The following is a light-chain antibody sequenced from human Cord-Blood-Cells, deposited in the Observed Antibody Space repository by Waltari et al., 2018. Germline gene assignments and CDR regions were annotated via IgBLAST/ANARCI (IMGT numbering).Light chain of an antibody. CDR2: GAS. J-gene: IGKJ2*01. Sequence: DIVMPQSPSTLSVSPGERPTLSCRATPSVSSNFAWYQQKPGHAPRLLIYGASTSATGIPARFSGSASRTEFTLTSSILQSEDAADYYCQQYNNWPMYTFGQGTKLDIK. CDR1: PSVSSN. CDR3: QQYNNWPMYT. V-gene: IGKV3-15*01.